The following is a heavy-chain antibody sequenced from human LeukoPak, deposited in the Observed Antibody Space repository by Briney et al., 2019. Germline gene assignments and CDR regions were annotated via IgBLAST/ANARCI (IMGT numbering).Heavy chain of an antibody. Sequence: ASVKVSCKASGYTFTSYDINWVRQAPGQGLEWMGWMNPNSGNTVYAQKFQGRVTITRNTYISTAYMELSSLRSEDTAVYYCAREGSFTIFGVVSYYYYMDVWGKGTTVTVSS. V-gene: IGHV1-8*03. J-gene: IGHJ6*03. D-gene: IGHD3-3*01. CDR3: AREGSFTIFGVVSYYYYMDV. CDR1: GYTFTSYD. CDR2: MNPNSGNT.